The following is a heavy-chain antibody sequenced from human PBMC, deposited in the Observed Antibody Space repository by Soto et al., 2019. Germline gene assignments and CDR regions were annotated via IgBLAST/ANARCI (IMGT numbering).Heavy chain of an antibody. CDR3: AKGYGSGSYLHMEIYYYYMDV. J-gene: IGHJ6*03. D-gene: IGHD3-10*01. CDR2: ISGSGGST. Sequence: GVSLRLSFAASGFTFSSYSMSWVRQAPGKGLEWVSAISGSGGSTYYADSVKGRFTISRDNSKNTLYLQMNSLRAEDTAVYYCAKGYGSGSYLHMEIYYYYMDVWGKGTTVTVSS. V-gene: IGHV3-23*01. CDR1: GFTFSSYS.